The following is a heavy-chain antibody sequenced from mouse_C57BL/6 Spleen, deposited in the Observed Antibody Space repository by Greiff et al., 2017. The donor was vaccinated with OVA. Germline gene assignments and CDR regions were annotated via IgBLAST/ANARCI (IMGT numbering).Heavy chain of an antibody. CDR1: GFTFSSYA. CDR2: ISDGGSYT. V-gene: IGHV5-4*01. Sequence: EVQVVESGGGFVKPGGSLKLSCAASGFTFSSYAMSWVRQTPEKRLEWVATISDGGSYTYYPDNVKGRFTISRDNAKNNLYLQMSHLKSEDTAMYYCAREGYYGSSLFDYWGQGTTLTVSS. D-gene: IGHD1-1*01. J-gene: IGHJ2*01. CDR3: AREGYYGSSLFDY.